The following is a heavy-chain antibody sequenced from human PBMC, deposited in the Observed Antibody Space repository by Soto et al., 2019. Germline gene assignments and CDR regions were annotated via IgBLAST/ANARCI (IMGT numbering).Heavy chain of an antibody. J-gene: IGHJ4*02. CDR1: GGTFSSYA. D-gene: IGHD1-26*01. Sequence: QVQLVQSGAEVKKPGSSVKVSCKASGGTFSSYAISWVRQAPGQGLEWMGGIIPIFGTANYAQKFQGRVTITADESTSTDYMELSSLRSEDTAVYYCARWVWELPQYYFDYWGQGTLVTVSS. CDR2: IIPIFGTA. CDR3: ARWVWELPQYYFDY. V-gene: IGHV1-69*12.